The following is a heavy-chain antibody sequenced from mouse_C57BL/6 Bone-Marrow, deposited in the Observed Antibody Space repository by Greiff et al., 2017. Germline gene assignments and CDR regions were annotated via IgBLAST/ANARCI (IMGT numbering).Heavy chain of an antibody. CDR3: ARFKWLLRMDD. J-gene: IGHJ4*01. CDR2: IYPRSGNT. D-gene: IGHD2-3*01. Sequence: QVQLKQSGAELARPGASVKLSCKASGYTFTSYGISWVKQRTGQGLEWIGEIYPRSGNTYYNEKFQGKATLTADTSSSTAYIELRSLTSEDAAVCFCARFKWLLRMDDWGQGTSGTVSS. V-gene: IGHV1-81*01. CDR1: GYTFTSYG.